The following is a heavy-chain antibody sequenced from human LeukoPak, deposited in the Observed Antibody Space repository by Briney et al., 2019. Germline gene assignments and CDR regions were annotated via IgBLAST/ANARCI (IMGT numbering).Heavy chain of an antibody. CDR2: IYYSGST. D-gene: IGHD7-27*01. CDR1: GGSISSYY. J-gene: IGHJ3*02. Sequence: PSETLSLTCTVSGGSISSYYWSWIRQPPGKGLEWIGYIYYSGSTNYNPSLKSRVTISVDTSKNQFSLKLSSATAADTAVYYCARGKLGMEAFDIWGQGTMVTVSS. CDR3: ARGKLGMEAFDI. V-gene: IGHV4-59*01.